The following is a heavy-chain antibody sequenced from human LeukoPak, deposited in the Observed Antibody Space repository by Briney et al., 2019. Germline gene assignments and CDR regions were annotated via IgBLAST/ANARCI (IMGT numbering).Heavy chain of an antibody. V-gene: IGHV4-59*01. CDR3: ARETSLAGFASGLGFNY. CDR1: GASISGWY. Sequence: ASETLSLTCTVSGASISGWYWSWIRQPPGKGLEWIGYIYGSGYTNYNPSLKSRVTMSIDTSKNHFSLNLTSVTAADTATYYCARETSLAGFASGLGFNYWGQGILVTVSS. D-gene: IGHD6-19*01. J-gene: IGHJ4*02. CDR2: IYGSGYT.